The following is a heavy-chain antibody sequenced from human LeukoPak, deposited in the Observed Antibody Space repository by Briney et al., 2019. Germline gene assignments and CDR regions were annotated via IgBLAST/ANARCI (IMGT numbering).Heavy chain of an antibody. V-gene: IGHV4-30-4*08. D-gene: IGHD2-2*01. J-gene: IGHJ4*02. Sequence: SETLSLTCTVSGGSISSGDYYWSWIRQPPGKGLEWIGYIYYSGSTYYNPSLKSRVTISVDTSKNQFSLKLSSVTAADTAVYYCASGGRSSYYFDYWGQGTLVTVSS. CDR3: ASGGRSSYYFDY. CDR1: GGSISSGDYY. CDR2: IYYSGST.